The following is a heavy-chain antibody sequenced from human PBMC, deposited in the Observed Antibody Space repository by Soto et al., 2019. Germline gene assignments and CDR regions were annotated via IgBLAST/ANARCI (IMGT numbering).Heavy chain of an antibody. CDR3: AKALGELSPESYDY. CDR1: GFTFSSYA. D-gene: IGHD3-16*02. V-gene: IGHV3-30*18. Sequence: QVQLVESGGGVVQPGRSLRLSCAASGFTFSSYAMHWVRQAPGKGLEWVAVISYDGSDKYYADSVKGRFTISRDNSKNTLNLQMNSPRADGTAVYYCAKALGELSPESYDYWGQGTLITVSS. CDR2: ISYDGSDK. J-gene: IGHJ4*02.